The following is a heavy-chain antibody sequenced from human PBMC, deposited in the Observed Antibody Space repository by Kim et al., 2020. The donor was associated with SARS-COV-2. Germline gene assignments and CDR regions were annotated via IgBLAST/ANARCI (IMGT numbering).Heavy chain of an antibody. J-gene: IGHJ4*02. V-gene: IGHV3-23*01. CDR2: ITGGGGST. CDR3: AKAKKRITMIVVVISGVYYFDY. CDR1: GFTFSSYA. D-gene: IGHD3-22*01. Sequence: GGSLRLSCAASGFTFSSYAMSWVRQAPGKGLEWVSAITGGGGSTYYADSVKGRFTISRDNSKNTLYLQMNSLRAEDTAVYYCAKAKKRITMIVVVISGVYYFDYWGQGTLVTVSS.